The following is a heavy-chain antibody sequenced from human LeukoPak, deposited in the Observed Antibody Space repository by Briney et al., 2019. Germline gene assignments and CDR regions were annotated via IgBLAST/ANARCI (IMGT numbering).Heavy chain of an antibody. CDR1: GFTFGDYA. CDR2: IRSKDNDGTT. D-gene: IGHD2-15*01. CDR3: TRALVVVAATATAVTDY. V-gene: IGHV3-49*04. J-gene: IGHJ4*02. Sequence: GGSLRLPCTASGFTFGDYAISWVRQAPGKGLEWLGFIRSKDNDGTTAYAASVEGRFIISRDDSKSIAYLQMNSLKTEDTAVYYCTRALVVVAATATAVTDYWGQGTLVTVSS.